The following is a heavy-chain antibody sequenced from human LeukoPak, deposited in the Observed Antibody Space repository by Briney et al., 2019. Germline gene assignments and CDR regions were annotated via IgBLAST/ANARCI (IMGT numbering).Heavy chain of an antibody. CDR1: GGSISSGSYS. CDR3: ARFSPRAMGDYLDF. CDR2: IYPRGST. V-gene: IGHV4-30-2*01. J-gene: IGHJ4*02. Sequence: SETLSLTCAVSGGSISSGSYSWSWIRQPPGKGLEWIGYIYPRGSTYYNPSLKSRVILSLDKSANQFSLNLSSVTAADTAVYYCARFSPRAMGDYLDFWGQGTLVTVSS. D-gene: IGHD3-16*01.